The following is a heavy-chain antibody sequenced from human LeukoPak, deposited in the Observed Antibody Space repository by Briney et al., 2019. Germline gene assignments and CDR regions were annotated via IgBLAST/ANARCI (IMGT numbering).Heavy chain of an antibody. J-gene: IGHJ6*02. Sequence: SQTLSLTCTVSGGSISSGDYYWSWIRQPPGKGLEWIGYIYYSGSTYYNPSLKSRVTISVDTSKNQFSLKLSSVTAADTAVYYYATSGYSNRASIPLDVWGQGTTVTVSS. V-gene: IGHV4-30-4*01. CDR3: ATSGYSNRASIPLDV. CDR2: IYYSGST. CDR1: GGSISSGDYY. D-gene: IGHD6-13*01.